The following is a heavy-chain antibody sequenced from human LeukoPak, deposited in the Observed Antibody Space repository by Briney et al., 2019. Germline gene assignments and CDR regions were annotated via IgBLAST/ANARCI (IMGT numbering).Heavy chain of an antibody. CDR2: ISSSGSTI. CDR1: GFTFSDYY. V-gene: IGHV3-11*01. D-gene: IGHD3-9*01. CDR3: AGGQTGYYYYYYYMDV. J-gene: IGHJ6*03. Sequence: GGSLRLSCAASGFTFSDYYMSWIRQAPGKGLEWVSYISSSGSTIYYADSVKGRFTISRDNAKNSLYLQMNSLRAEDTAVYYCAGGQTGYYYYYYYMDVWGKGTTVTASS.